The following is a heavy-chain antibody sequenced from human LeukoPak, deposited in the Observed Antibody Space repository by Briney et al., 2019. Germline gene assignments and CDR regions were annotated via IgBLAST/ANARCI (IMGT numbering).Heavy chain of an antibody. CDR1: GYTLTKFS. V-gene: IGHV1-24*01. CDR3: ALWRAGYGDYYYLDP. Sequence: ASVKVSCKVPGYTLTKFSIHWVRQAPGKGLEWMGGFDPEEGETIYAQEFQGRVTMTEDTSTDTAYMELSSLRSEDTAVYYCALWRAGYGDYYYLDPWGQGTLVTVSS. D-gene: IGHD4-17*01. J-gene: IGHJ5*02. CDR2: FDPEEGET.